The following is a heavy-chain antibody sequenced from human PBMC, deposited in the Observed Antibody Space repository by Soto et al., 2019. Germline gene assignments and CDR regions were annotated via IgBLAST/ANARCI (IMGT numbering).Heavy chain of an antibody. D-gene: IGHD3-22*01. CDR2: ISSSSSYI. CDR3: ARGGGGYYYDSSGYYYLD. CDR1: GFTFSSYS. J-gene: IGHJ4*02. Sequence: EVQLVESGGGLVKPGGSLRLSCAASGFTFSSYSMNWVRQAPGKGLEWVSSISSSSSYIYYADSVKGRFTISRDNAKNSLHLQMNSLRAEDSAVYYCARGGGGYYYDSSGYYYLDWGQGTLVTVSS. V-gene: IGHV3-21*01.